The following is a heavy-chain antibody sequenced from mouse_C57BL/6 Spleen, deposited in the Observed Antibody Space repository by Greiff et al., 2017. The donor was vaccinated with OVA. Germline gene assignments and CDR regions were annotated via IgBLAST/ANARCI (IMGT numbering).Heavy chain of an antibody. CDR3: ERSGGNFLFAY. CDR2: IDPSDSYT. CDR1: GYTFTSYW. D-gene: IGHD2-1*01. J-gene: IGHJ3*01. V-gene: IGHV1-50*01. Sequence: QVQLQQPGAELVKPGASVKLSCKASGYTFTSYWMQWVKQRPGQGLEWIGEIDPSDSYTNYNQKFKGKATLTVDTSSSTAYMQLSSLTSEDSAVYYCERSGGNFLFAYWGQGTLVTVSA.